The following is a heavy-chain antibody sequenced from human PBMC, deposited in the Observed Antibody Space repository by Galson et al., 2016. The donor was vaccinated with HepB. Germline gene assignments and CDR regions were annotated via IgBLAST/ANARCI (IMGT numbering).Heavy chain of an antibody. D-gene: IGHD5-18*01. Sequence: SVKVSCKASGYTFTTYAMYWVRQAPGQRLEWMGWINAANGDTKYSQKLQGRGTITWDTSANTAYMELSSLRSEDTAVYYCARDLTMVTTGWFDPWGQGTLVTVSS. CDR2: INAANGDT. V-gene: IGHV1-3*01. J-gene: IGHJ5*02. CDR1: GYTFTTYA. CDR3: ARDLTMVTTGWFDP.